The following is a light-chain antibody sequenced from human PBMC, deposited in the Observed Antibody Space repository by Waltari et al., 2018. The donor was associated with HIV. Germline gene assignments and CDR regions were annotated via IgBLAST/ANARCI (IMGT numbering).Light chain of an antibody. CDR2: NVR. Sequence: QSALTQPLSVSGSLGQSVTIACTGTSSDVGTYYRVSWYQQSPGKAPKVIMYNVRERPAGVPYRFSGSKSANTASLTISRLQAEDEADYHCSSYAGTYIVFGTGTKVSVL. CDR1: SSDVGTYYR. V-gene: IGLV2-11*01. J-gene: IGLJ1*01. CDR3: SSYAGTYIV.